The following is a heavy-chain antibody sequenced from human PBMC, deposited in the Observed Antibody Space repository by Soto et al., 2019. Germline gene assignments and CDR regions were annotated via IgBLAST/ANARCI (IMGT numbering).Heavy chain of an antibody. CDR3: ARGGVGVAIAARFSYYYGSGSYYPFDY. Sequence: QVQLVQSGAEVKKPGSSVKVSCKASGGTFSSYAISWVRQAPGQGLEWMGGIIPIFGTANYAQKFQGRVTITEDESTSTAYTELSSLRSEDTAVYYCARGGVGVAIAARFSYYYGSGSYYPFDYWGQGTLVTVSS. D-gene: IGHD3-10*01. CDR2: IIPIFGTA. J-gene: IGHJ4*02. V-gene: IGHV1-69*01. CDR1: GGTFSSYA.